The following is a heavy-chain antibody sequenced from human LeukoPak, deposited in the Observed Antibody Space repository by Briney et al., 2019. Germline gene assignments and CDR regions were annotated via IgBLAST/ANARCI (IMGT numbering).Heavy chain of an antibody. CDR2: ISHSGTSI. J-gene: IGHJ6*04. CDR1: GFTLSSYE. D-gene: IGHD6-19*01. Sequence: GGSLRLSCATSGFTLSSYEMNCVRHAPGKGLEWVSYISHSGTSIYYADSVKGRFTFSRDNAKNSLFLQMNSLRAEGTAVYYCARGRAVAGSHYDMDDWGKGTTVTVSS. V-gene: IGHV3-48*03. CDR3: ARGRAVAGSHYDMDD.